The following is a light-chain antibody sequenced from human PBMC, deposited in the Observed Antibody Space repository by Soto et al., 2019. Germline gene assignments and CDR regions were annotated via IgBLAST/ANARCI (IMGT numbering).Light chain of an antibody. CDR1: KSEVGGYKH. V-gene: IGLV2-14*03. CDR3: SSYTSVNLYV. J-gene: IGLJ1*01. CDR2: DVS. Sequence: QSVLTQPASVSGSPGQSISISCTGTKSEVGGYKHVSWYQQHPGKVPRLIIFDVSSRPSGVSHRFSGSKSGDTASLTISGLQAEDEADYYCSSYTSVNLYVFGTGTKVTV.